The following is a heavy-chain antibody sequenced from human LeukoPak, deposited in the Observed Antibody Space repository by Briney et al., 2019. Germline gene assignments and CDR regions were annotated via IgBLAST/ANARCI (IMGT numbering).Heavy chain of an antibody. J-gene: IGHJ4*02. CDR2: IYYSRST. D-gene: IGHD2-15*01. CDR1: GVSISSAGYS. Sequence: SETLSLTCTVSGVSISSAGYSWSWIRPHPGKGLGWIGYIYYSRSTYYTQSIKNRATRSVDRSKNQFSLKLSSGTAADRAVNSCARGPLLRNDDCGQGTLVTVSS. CDR3: ARGPLLRNDD. V-gene: IGHV4-31*03.